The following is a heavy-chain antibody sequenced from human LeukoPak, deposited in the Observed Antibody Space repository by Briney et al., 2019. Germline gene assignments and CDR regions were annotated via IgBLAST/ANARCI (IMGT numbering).Heavy chain of an antibody. CDR3: AKPFGFLEWLYGGYFDS. J-gene: IGHJ4*02. D-gene: IGHD3-3*01. CDR1: GFTFSNFA. CDR2: VSSDGINT. V-gene: IGHV3-23*01. Sequence: GGSLRLSCSASGFTFSNFAMSWVRQAPGKGLEWVSAVSSDGINTYYIDSLKGRFTISRDNSKNTVFLQMHSLTAEDTAVYYCAKPFGFLEWLYGGYFDSWGQGTLVTVSS.